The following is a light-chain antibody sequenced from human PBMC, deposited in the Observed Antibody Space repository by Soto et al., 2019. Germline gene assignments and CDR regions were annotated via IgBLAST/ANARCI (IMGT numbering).Light chain of an antibody. Sequence: QPTSASGTPGQRVTISCSGSSFNIGTYNVNWYRQLPGTAPKLLIHNNNERPSGVPDRFSGSKSGTSASLAISGLQSEDEADYYCAAWDDSLNTYVFGIGTKVTVL. CDR1: SFNIGTYN. J-gene: IGLJ1*01. CDR3: AAWDDSLNTYV. V-gene: IGLV1-44*01. CDR2: NNN.